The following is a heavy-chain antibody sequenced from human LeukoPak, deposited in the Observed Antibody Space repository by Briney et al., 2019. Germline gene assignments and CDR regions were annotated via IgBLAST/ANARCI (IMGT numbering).Heavy chain of an antibody. CDR3: AAYARPHYYYYMDV. V-gene: IGHV1-8*01. D-gene: IGHD6-6*01. CDR1: GYTSTSYD. Sequence: VASVKVSCKASGYTSTSYDINWVRQATGQGLEWMGWMNPNSGNTGYAQKFQGRVTMTRNTSISTAYMELSSLRSEDTAVYYCAAYARPHYYYYMDVWGKGTTVTVSS. J-gene: IGHJ6*03. CDR2: MNPNSGNT.